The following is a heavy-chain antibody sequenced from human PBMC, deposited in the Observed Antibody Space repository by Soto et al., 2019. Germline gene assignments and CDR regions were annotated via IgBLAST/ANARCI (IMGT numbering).Heavy chain of an antibody. CDR2: IYWDDDE. V-gene: IGHV2-5*02. Sequence: ITLKESGPTLVKPTQTLTLTCTFSGFSLNTGGVGVGWVRQPRGKAMEWLALIYWDDDERYRPSLRSRLNNTKDTFKNQVVLTMPNMDPDDTATYYCVRNWRYYGGDYYYGMDALGQGTTVTVSS. J-gene: IGHJ6*02. CDR1: GFSLNTGGVG. CDR3: VRNWRYYGGDYYYGMDA. D-gene: IGHD3-10*01.